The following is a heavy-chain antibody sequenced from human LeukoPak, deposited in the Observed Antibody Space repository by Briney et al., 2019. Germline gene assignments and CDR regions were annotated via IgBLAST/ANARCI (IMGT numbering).Heavy chain of an antibody. J-gene: IGHJ6*02. D-gene: IGHD2-2*01. CDR1: GFTVSNNY. Sequence: EGSLRLSCAASGFTVSNNYMSWVRQAPGEGLEWVSTINRDGPTFYADSVKGRFTITRNNSKNTLYLQMNSLRAEDTTVYYCGRGGYDMYDWGQGTTVSVSS. CDR2: INRDGPT. V-gene: IGHV3-66*01. CDR3: GRGGYDMYD.